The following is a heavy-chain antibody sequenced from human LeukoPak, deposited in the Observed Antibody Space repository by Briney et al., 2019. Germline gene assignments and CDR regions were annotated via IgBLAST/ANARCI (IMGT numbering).Heavy chain of an antibody. Sequence: ASVKVSCKASGYTFTIYDISWVRQATGQGLEWMGWVNPNSGNTDYAQKFQGRVTITRNTSISTAYMELSSLSSEDTAVYYCAREGCSGGSCYLGYWGQGTLVTVSS. J-gene: IGHJ4*02. CDR3: AREGCSGGSCYLGY. D-gene: IGHD2-15*01. CDR1: GYTFTIYD. CDR2: VNPNSGNT. V-gene: IGHV1-8*03.